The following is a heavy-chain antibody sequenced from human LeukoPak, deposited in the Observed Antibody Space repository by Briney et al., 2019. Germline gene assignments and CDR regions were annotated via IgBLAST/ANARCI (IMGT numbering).Heavy chain of an antibody. D-gene: IGHD6-19*01. J-gene: IGHJ4*02. CDR1: GYTSTGYY. CDR2: INPNSGGT. V-gene: IGHV1-2*02. Sequence: ASVKVSCRASGYTSTGYYMHWVRQAPGQGLEWMGWINPNSGGTNYAQKFQGRVTMTRDTSISTAYMELSRLRSDDTAVYYCARDGDRYSSGWLHGYWGQGTLVTVSS. CDR3: ARDGDRYSSGWLHGY.